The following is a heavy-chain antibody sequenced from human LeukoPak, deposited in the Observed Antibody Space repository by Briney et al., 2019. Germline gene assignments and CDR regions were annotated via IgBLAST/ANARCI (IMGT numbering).Heavy chain of an antibody. CDR3: ARGIRGSSSSGLYYYCYMDV. J-gene: IGHJ6*03. CDR2: IYTSGST. V-gene: IGHV4-4*07. CDR1: GGSISSYY. D-gene: IGHD6-6*01. Sequence: SETLSLTCTVSGGSISSYYWSWIRQPAGKGLEWIGHIYTSGSTNYNPSLKSRVTMSVDTSKNQFSLKLSSVTAADTAVYYCARGIRGSSSSGLYYYCYMDVWGKGTTVTVSS.